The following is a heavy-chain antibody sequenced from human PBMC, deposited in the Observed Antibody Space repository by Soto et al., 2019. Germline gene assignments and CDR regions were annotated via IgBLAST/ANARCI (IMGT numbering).Heavy chain of an antibody. CDR3: ASSSTAYSSSSDY. Sequence: PGESLKISCKCSGYSFPSYWISWVRQMPGKGLEWMGRIDPSDSYTNYSPSFQGHVTNSADKSISTAYLQWSSLKASDTAMYYCASSSTAYSSSSDYWGQGTLVTVSS. D-gene: IGHD6-6*01. CDR1: GYSFPSYW. J-gene: IGHJ4*02. V-gene: IGHV5-10-1*01. CDR2: IDPSDSYT.